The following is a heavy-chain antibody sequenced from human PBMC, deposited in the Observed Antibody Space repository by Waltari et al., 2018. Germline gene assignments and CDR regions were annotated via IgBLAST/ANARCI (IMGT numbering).Heavy chain of an antibody. Sequence: QVQLVESGAGVVQPGSALILSWSASGFPFSSYGRPWVPHAPMQGPAGGGLVWVAVIWYDGSNKYYADSVKGRFTISRDNSKNTLYLQMNSLRAEDTAVYYCGTDCSSTSCYTDYYYYMDVWGKGTTVTVSS. D-gene: IGHD2-2*02. CDR3: GTDCSSTSCYTDYYYYMDV. V-gene: IGHV3-33*01. CDR2: IWYDGSNK. CDR1: GFPFSSYG. J-gene: IGHJ6*03.